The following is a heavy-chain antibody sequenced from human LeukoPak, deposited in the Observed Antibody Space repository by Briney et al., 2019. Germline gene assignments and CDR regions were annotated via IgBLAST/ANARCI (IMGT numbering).Heavy chain of an antibody. CDR1: GFTFSRYW. CDR2: MNQDGSEK. J-gene: IGHJ3*02. Sequence: GGSLRLSCATSGFTFSRYWMSWVRQAPGKGLEWVANMNQDGSEKYYVDSVKGRFTISRDNAKNSLSLQMNSLRVEDTAVYYCARVFRPSLTVFIIRGAFDIWGQGTMVTVSS. D-gene: IGHD3-3*01. V-gene: IGHV3-7*01. CDR3: ARVFRPSLTVFIIRGAFDI.